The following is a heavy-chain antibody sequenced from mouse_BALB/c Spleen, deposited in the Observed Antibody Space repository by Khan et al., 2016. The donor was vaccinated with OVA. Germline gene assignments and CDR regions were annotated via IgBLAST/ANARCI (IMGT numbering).Heavy chain of an antibody. Sequence: QVQLKQSGAELVRPGASVTLSCKASGYTFTDYEMHWVKQTPVHGLEWIGAIDPETGVTAYTQKFKGKATLTADKSSSTAYMELRSLTSEDSAVYYCTSYYYGSSSYYAMDYWGQGTSVTVSS. CDR2: IDPETGVT. CDR1: GYTFTDYE. V-gene: IGHV1-15*01. D-gene: IGHD1-1*01. J-gene: IGHJ4*01. CDR3: TSYYYGSSSYYAMDY.